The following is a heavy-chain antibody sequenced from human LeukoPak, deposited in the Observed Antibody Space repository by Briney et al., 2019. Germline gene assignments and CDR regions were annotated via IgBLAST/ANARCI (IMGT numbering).Heavy chain of an antibody. J-gene: IGHJ4*02. V-gene: IGHV3-30*18. CDR2: ISSDETNI. CDR1: GFTFSNYG. CDR3: AKIVGVAEQIHDY. Sequence: PGGSLRLSCATSGFTFSNYGMHWVRQAPGKGLEWVAVISSDETNIRYGDSVKGRFTVSRDNAKNTLYLQMNSLRAEDTAVYYCAKIVGVAEQIHDYWGQGTLVTVSS. D-gene: IGHD2-21*01.